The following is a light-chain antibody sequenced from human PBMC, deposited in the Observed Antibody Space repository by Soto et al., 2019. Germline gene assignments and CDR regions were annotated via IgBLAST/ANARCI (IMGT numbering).Light chain of an antibody. V-gene: IGKV1-12*01. J-gene: IGKJ1*01. CDR3: QQAHDFPWT. CDR2: ETS. Sequence: DIQTTQSPSSVSASVGDRITITCRASQSITKWLAWYQQKPGGAPRLLVYETSTLQSGVSPRFSGSGSGTEFTLTISGLQPEDFATYYCQQAHDFPWTFGQGTKVDI. CDR1: QSITKW.